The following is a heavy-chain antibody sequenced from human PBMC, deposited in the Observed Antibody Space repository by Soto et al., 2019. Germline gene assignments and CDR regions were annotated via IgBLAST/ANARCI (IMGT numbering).Heavy chain of an antibody. CDR1: GFTFSSYW. V-gene: IGHV3-7*03. CDR2: IKQDGSEK. Sequence: GGSLRLSCAASGFTFSSYWMSWVRQTPGKGLEWVANIKQDGSEKYYVDSVRGRFTISRDNAKNTLYLQMNSLRAEDTAVYYCAKVGYCSGGSCPLGDSYYYGMDVWGQGTTVTVSS. D-gene: IGHD2-15*01. CDR3: AKVGYCSGGSCPLGDSYYYGMDV. J-gene: IGHJ6*02.